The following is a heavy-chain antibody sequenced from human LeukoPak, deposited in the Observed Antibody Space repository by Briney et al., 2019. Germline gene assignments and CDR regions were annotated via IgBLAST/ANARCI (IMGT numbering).Heavy chain of an antibody. V-gene: IGHV3-48*01. CDR1: GFTFSSYS. Sequence: PGGSLRLSCAASGFTFSSYSMNWVRQAPGKGLEWVSYISSSSSTIYYADSVKGRFTISRDNAKNSLYLQMNSLRAEDTAVYYCARLQCTPFGECSIDYWGQGTLVTVSS. CDR3: ARLQCTPFGECSIDY. CDR2: ISSSSSTI. D-gene: IGHD3-10*01. J-gene: IGHJ4*02.